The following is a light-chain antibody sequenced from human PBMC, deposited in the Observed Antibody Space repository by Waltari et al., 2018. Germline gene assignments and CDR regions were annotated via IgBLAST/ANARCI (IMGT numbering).Light chain of an antibody. CDR3: CSYAGSTTWL. Sequence: QSALTQPAPVSGSPGQSIPISCTGSNSDVGHYNLFSWYQQHPGKAPKLLLYEVNQRPSGVSSRFSGSKSGITASLTISGLQAEDEADFYCCSYAGSTTWLFGGGTRLTVL. J-gene: IGLJ2*01. CDR2: EVN. CDR1: NSDVGHYNL. V-gene: IGLV2-23*02.